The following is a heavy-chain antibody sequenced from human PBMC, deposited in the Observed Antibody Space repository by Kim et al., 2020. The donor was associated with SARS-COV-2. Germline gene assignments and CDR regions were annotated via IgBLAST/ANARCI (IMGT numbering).Heavy chain of an antibody. D-gene: IGHD6-13*01. CDR2: INHSGST. Sequence: SETLSLTCAVYGGSFSGYYWSWIRQPPGKGLEWIGEINHSGSTNYNPSLKSRVTISVDTSKNQFSLKLSSVTAADTAVYYCARGTYFPAAGPYNWFDPWGQGTLVTVSS. V-gene: IGHV4-34*01. CDR1: GGSFSGYY. J-gene: IGHJ5*02. CDR3: ARGTYFPAAGPYNWFDP.